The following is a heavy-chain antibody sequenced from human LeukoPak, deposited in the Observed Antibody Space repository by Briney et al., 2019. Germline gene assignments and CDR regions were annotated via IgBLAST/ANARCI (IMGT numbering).Heavy chain of an antibody. J-gene: IGHJ3*02. CDR1: GFTFSSYA. D-gene: IGHD1-26*01. CDR3: ARDSGSLPGI. Sequence: GGSLRLSCAASGFTFSSYAMSWVRQAPGKGLVWVSRLDSDGHITSYADSVKGRFTISRDNAKNTLYLQMNSLRAEDTAVYYCARDSGSLPGIWGQGAMVTVSS. CDR2: LDSDGHIT. V-gene: IGHV3-74*01.